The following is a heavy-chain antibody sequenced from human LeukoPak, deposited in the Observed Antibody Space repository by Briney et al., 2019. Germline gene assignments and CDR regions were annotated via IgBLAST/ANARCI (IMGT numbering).Heavy chain of an antibody. J-gene: IGHJ2*01. Sequence: GGSLRLSCAVSGFTFSNYWMYWVRQAPGKRLVWVARINSDGSSTTYADSVEGRFTISRDNTKSMLHLQMHSLRIDDSAVYFCTRTTTTADWYFDLWGRGTLVTVSS. CDR1: GFTFSNYW. CDR3: TRTTTTADWYFDL. V-gene: IGHV3-74*01. D-gene: IGHD1-1*01. CDR2: INSDGSST.